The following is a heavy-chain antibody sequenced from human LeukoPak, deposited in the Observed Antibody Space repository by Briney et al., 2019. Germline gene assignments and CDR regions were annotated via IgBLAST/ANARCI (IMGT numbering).Heavy chain of an antibody. J-gene: IGHJ4*02. V-gene: IGHV3-7*03. CDR3: ARDQRGDSFGENDY. D-gene: IGHD5-18*01. CDR1: GVTFSSYV. CDR2: IKPDGSEK. Sequence: SGVSLGLLCSAPGVTFSSYVVSCVRQAIGKGLEWVANIKPDGSEKYYVDSVKGRFTISRDNAKNSLYLQMNSLRAEDTAVYYCARDQRGDSFGENDYWGQGTLVTVSS.